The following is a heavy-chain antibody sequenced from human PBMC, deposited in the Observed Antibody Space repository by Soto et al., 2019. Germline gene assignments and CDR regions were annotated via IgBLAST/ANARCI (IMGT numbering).Heavy chain of an antibody. J-gene: IGHJ3*02. CDR1: GYTFTSYA. Sequence: ASVKVSCKASGYTFTSYAMHWVRQAPGQRLEWMGWINAGNGNTKYSQNFQCRVTITRDTSASTAYMELSSLRSEDTAVYYCARVRILDRSAFDIWGQGTMVTVS. D-gene: IGHD2-8*02. V-gene: IGHV1-3*01. CDR2: INAGNGNT. CDR3: ARVRILDRSAFDI.